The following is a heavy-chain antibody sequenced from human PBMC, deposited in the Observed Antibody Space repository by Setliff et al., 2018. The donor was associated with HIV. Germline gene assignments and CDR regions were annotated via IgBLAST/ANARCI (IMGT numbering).Heavy chain of an antibody. Sequence: LSLTCSVSGGSISSDYWSWIRQPPGKGLEWIGYVFYSGIANYNSSLKSRVSISVDTSKNQFSLRLTSVTTADTAVYYCARADYDSTGYYFDLWGRGSLVTVSS. J-gene: IGHJ4*02. D-gene: IGHD3-22*01. CDR2: VFYSGIA. V-gene: IGHV4-59*01. CDR1: GGSISSDY. CDR3: ARADYDSTGYYFDL.